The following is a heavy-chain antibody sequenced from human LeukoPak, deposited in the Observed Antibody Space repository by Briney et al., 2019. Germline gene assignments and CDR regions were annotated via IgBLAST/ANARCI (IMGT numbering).Heavy chain of an antibody. CDR1: GFTFNSFG. Sequence: GGSLRLSCAASGFTFNSFGMHWVRQAPGKGLEWVAVISYDGSNKYFADSVKGRFTISRDNSKNTLYLQMNSLRAEDTAVYYCAKDYDSSGWEAFDIWGQGTMVTVSS. CDR3: AKDYDSSGWEAFDI. J-gene: IGHJ3*02. D-gene: IGHD3-22*01. CDR2: ISYDGSNK. V-gene: IGHV3-30*18.